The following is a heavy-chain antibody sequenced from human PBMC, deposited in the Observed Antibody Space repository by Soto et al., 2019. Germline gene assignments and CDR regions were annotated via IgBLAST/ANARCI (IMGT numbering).Heavy chain of an antibody. CDR1: GYTFTGYY. CDR2: INPNSGGT. Sequence: GASVKVSCKASGYTFTGYYMHWVRQAPGQGLEWMGWINPNSGGTNYAQKFQGWVTMTRDTSISTAYMELSRLRSDDTAVYYCARDYDSSGYYFMSGYYGMDVWGQGTTVTVSS. D-gene: IGHD3-22*01. V-gene: IGHV1-2*04. CDR3: ARDYDSSGYYFMSGYYGMDV. J-gene: IGHJ6*02.